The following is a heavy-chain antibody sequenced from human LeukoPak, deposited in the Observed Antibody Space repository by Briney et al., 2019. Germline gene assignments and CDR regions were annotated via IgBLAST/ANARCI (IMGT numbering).Heavy chain of an antibody. CDR3: AIIVGATRNLTFDY. Sequence: PGGSLRLSCAASGFTFSSYAMSWVRQAPGRGLEWVSAISGSGGSTYYADSVKGRFTISRDNSKNTLYLQMNSLRAEDTAVYYCAIIVGATRNLTFDYWGQGTLVTVSS. CDR1: GFTFSSYA. V-gene: IGHV3-23*01. J-gene: IGHJ4*02. D-gene: IGHD1-26*01. CDR2: ISGSGGST.